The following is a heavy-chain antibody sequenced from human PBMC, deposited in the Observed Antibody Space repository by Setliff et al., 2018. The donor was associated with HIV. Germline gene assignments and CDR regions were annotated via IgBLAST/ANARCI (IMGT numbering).Heavy chain of an antibody. V-gene: IGHV4-59*11. J-gene: IGHJ6*03. CDR1: GYSISSHY. CDR2: IYFSGTT. Sequence: SETLSLTCTVSGYSISSHYWSWIRRPPGKGLEWIGYIYFSGTTNYNPSLKSRVTISVDTSKNQCSLKLRSLTAADTAIYYCARGFGSSWGGNYYYYYMDVWGKGTTVTVSS. D-gene: IGHD6-13*01. CDR3: ARGFGSSWGGNYYYYYMDV.